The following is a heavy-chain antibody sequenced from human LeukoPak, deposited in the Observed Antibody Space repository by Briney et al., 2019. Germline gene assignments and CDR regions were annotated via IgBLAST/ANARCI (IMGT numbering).Heavy chain of an antibody. CDR1: GGSFSGYY. Sequence: SETLSLTCAVYGGSFSGYYWSWIRQPPGKGLEWIGEINHSGSTNYNPSLKSRVTISVDTSKNQFSLKLSSVTAAGTAVYYCATVENSGSLRDYWGQGTLVTVSS. V-gene: IGHV4-34*01. J-gene: IGHJ4*02. CDR3: ATVENSGSLRDY. D-gene: IGHD1-26*01. CDR2: INHSGST.